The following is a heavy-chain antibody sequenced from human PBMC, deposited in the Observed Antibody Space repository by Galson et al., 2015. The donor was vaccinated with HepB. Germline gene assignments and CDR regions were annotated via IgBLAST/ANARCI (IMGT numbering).Heavy chain of an antibody. CDR1: GFKFSNYG. J-gene: IGHJ4*02. CDR3: AKGGDKYYDSSGYYYEYYFDN. CDR2: ISYDGSNK. V-gene: IGHV3-30*18. D-gene: IGHD3-22*01. Sequence: SLRLPCAASGFKFSNYGMHWVRQAPGKGLEWVALISYDGSNKKYVDSVKGRFTISRDSSKNMLYLQMNSLRAEDTAVYYCAKGGDKYYDSSGYYYEYYFDNRGQGTLVTVSS.